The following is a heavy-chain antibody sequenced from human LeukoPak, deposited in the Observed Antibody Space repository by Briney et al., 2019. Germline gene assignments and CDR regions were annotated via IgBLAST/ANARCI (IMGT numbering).Heavy chain of an antibody. D-gene: IGHD2-21*02. CDR1: GYTFTSYG. V-gene: IGHV1-24*01. CDR2: FDPDYGET. J-gene: IGHJ3*02. Sequence: AAVKVSCKASGYTFTSYGISWVRQAPGQGLEWMGGFDPDYGETFYAQKLQGRVTMTEDTSADTAYMELSSLRPDDTAVYYCVSYGDPKDAFDIWGQGTMVTVSS. CDR3: VSYGDPKDAFDI.